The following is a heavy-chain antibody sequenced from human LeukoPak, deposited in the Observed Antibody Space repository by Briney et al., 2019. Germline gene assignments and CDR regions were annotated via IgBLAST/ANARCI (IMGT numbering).Heavy chain of an antibody. CDR2: INGEGSST. V-gene: IGHV3-74*03. CDR3: AREEGFRNRVS. D-gene: IGHD1-14*01. Sequence: GGSLRLSCAASGLPFNTYWIQWLRHVPGKGLVWVSRINGEGSSTAYADSVKRRFTIPRDNPKNTLSLQIKSLRPEDAAVYCCAREEGFRNRVSWGEGTLVTVST. J-gene: IGHJ4*02. CDR1: GLPFNTYW.